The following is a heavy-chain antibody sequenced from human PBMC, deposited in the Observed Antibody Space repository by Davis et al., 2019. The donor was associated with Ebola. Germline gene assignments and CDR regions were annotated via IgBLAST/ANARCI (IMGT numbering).Heavy chain of an antibody. Sequence: ASVKVSCKASGGTFSSYAISWVRQAPGQGLEWMGWISAYNGNTNYAQKLQGRVTMTTDTSTSTAYMELRSLRSDDTAVYYCARGGYCSSTSCYRGGAFDIWGQGTMVTVSS. CDR3: ARGGYCSSTSCYRGGAFDI. J-gene: IGHJ3*02. D-gene: IGHD2-2*01. CDR2: ISAYNGNT. CDR1: GGTFSSYA. V-gene: IGHV1-18*01.